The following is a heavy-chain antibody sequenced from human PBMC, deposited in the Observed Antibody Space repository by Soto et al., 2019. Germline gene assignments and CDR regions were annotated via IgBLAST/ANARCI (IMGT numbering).Heavy chain of an antibody. CDR2: TYYRSKWYN. V-gene: IGHV6-1*01. Sequence: SQTLSLTCAISGDSVSSNSAAWNWIRQSPSRGLEWLGRTYYRSKWYNDYAVSVKSRITINPDTSKNQFSLQLNSVTPEDTAVYYCARGQLLQPYYYYGMDVWGQGTTVTVSS. J-gene: IGHJ6*02. CDR1: GDSVSSNSAA. CDR3: ARGQLLQPYYYYGMDV. D-gene: IGHD2-15*01.